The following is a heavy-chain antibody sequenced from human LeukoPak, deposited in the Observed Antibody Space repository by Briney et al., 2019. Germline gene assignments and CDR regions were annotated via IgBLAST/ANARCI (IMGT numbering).Heavy chain of an antibody. CDR3: AKLHGGYLEWLFFY. CDR2: ISGSGGST. V-gene: IGHV3-23*01. Sequence: GGSLRLSCAASGFTFSGYAMSWVRQAPGKGLEWVSAISGSGGSTYYADSVKGRFTISRDNSKNTLYLQMNSLRAEDTAVYYCAKLHGGYLEWLFFYWGQGTLVTVSS. D-gene: IGHD3-3*01. CDR1: GFTFSGYA. J-gene: IGHJ4*02.